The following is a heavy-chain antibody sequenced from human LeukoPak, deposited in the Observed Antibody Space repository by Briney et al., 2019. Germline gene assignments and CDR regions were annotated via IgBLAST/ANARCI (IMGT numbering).Heavy chain of an antibody. CDR3: AKDRPVRGQQLSTFDY. CDR1: GFTFDDYA. CDR2: ISWNSGSI. V-gene: IGHV3-9*01. Sequence: GGSLRLSCAASGFTFDDYAMHWVRQAPGKGLEWVSGISWNSGSIGYADSVKGRFTISRDNAKNSLCLQMNSLRAEDTALYYCAKDRPVRGQQLSTFDYWAREPWSPSPQ. D-gene: IGHD6-13*01. J-gene: IGHJ4*02.